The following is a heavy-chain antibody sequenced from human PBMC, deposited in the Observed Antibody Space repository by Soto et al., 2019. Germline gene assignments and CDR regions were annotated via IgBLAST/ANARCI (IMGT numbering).Heavy chain of an antibody. CDR3: ARDRKYSNYCDNDCGHYLDY. V-gene: IGHV1-18*01. CDR2: LSGYTGNN. D-gene: IGHD2-21*02. Sequence: SVKVSCKASGYTFSSYGISWVRPASGRGLEWKGWLSGYTGNNDYAQKFQGRVTVTADTYTTTAEMELKSLISDDTAMYFCARDRKYSNYCDNDCGHYLDYWGQGTLVTVSS. CDR1: GYTFSSYG. J-gene: IGHJ4*02.